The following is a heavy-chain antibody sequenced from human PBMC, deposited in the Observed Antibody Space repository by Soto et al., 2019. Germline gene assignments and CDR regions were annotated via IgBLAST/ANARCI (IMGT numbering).Heavy chain of an antibody. Sequence: SETLSLTCAVYGGSFSGYYWSWIRQPPGKGLEWIGEINNSGSTNYNPSLKSRVTISVDTSKNQFSLKLSSVTAADTAVYYCARGVQYCSSTSCWFDPWGQGTLVTVSS. V-gene: IGHV4-34*01. CDR1: GGSFSGYY. CDR3: ARGVQYCSSTSCWFDP. D-gene: IGHD2-2*01. CDR2: INNSGST. J-gene: IGHJ5*02.